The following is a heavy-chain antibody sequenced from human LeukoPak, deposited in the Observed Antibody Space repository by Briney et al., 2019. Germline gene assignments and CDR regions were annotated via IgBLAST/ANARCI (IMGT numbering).Heavy chain of an antibody. CDR2: ISGSGGST. D-gene: IGHD5-12*01. V-gene: IGHV3-23*01. Sequence: PGGSLRLSCAASGFTFSSYAMSWVRQAPGKGLEWVSAISGSGGSTYPADSVKGRFTISRDNSKNTLYLQMNSLRAEDTAVYYCAAYSGYGSYFDYWGQGTLVTVSS. J-gene: IGHJ4*02. CDR1: GFTFSSYA. CDR3: AAYSGYGSYFDY.